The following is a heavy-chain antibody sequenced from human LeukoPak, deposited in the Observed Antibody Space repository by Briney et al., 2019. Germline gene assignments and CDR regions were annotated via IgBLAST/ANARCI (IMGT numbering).Heavy chain of an antibody. J-gene: IGHJ6*03. D-gene: IGHD5-18*01. CDR3: ARERGRSYGSVPYYYYYMDV. V-gene: IGHV4-59*01. CDR2: IYYRGST. Sequence: PSETLSLTCTVSGGCISSYYWSWIRLPPGKGLEWIGYIYYRGSTNYNPSLKSRVTISVDTSKNQFSLKLSSVTAADTAVYYCARERGRSYGSVPYYYYYMDVWGKGTTVTVSS. CDR1: GGCISSYY.